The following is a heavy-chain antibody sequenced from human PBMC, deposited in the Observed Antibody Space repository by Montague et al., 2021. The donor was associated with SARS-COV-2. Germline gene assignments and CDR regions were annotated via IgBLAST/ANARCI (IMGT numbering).Heavy chain of an antibody. V-gene: IGHV6-1*01. CDR1: GDSVSSNIAT. Sequence: CAISGDSVSSNIATWHWIRQSPSRGLEWLGRTYYRSRWSNDYAVSVRSRIIINPDTSTNQFSLHLNSVTPEDTAVYFCARVPVGSKDYFDYWGQGTLVTVSS. J-gene: IGHJ4*02. D-gene: IGHD4-11*01. CDR2: TYYRSRWSN. CDR3: ARVPVGSKDYFDY.